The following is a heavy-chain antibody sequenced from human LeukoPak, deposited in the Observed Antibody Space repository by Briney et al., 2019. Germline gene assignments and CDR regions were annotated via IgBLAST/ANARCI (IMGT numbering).Heavy chain of an antibody. CDR2: ISGSGGST. J-gene: IGHJ4*02. Sequence: PGGSLRLSCAASGFTFSSYAMSWVRQAPGKGLEWVSAISGSGGSTYYADSVKGRFTISRDNSKNTLYLQMNSRRAEDTAVYYGAGDYDFWSGHYYFDYWGQGTLVTVSS. CDR1: GFTFSSYA. D-gene: IGHD3-3*01. V-gene: IGHV3-23*01. CDR3: AGDYDFWSGHYYFDY.